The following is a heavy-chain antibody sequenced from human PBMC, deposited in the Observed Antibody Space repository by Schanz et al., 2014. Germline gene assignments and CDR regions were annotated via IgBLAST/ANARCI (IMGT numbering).Heavy chain of an antibody. J-gene: IGHJ3*02. V-gene: IGHV3-23*04. CDR1: GFTFSDYW. CDR3: ARKMKLGVYGGKGHDSLDI. Sequence: EVQLVESGGGLVQPGGSLRLSCTASGFTFSDYWMSWVRQAPGKGLLWVSAISGSGGSTYYADSVKGRFTISRDNSKNTLYLQMNTLRAEDTAVYYCARKMKLGVYGGKGHDSLDIWGQGTMVTVSS. D-gene: IGHD4-17*01. CDR2: ISGSGGST.